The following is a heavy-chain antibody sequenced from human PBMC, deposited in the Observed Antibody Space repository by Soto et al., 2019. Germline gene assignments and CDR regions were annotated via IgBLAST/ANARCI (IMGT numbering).Heavy chain of an antibody. CDR3: SKCSVGTVLTSGWCNWFDP. CDR1: GFTFSSSA. V-gene: IGHV3-23*01. D-gene: IGHD6-19*01. J-gene: IGHJ5*02. CDR2: IRVGGGDT. Sequence: EVRLLESGGGLAQPGGSRRLSCAASGFTFSSSAMNWVRQAPGKGLEWVSSIRVGGGDTFYADSVRGRFTVSRDISRNPLYLQVNSLRAGDTAIYFCSKCSVGTVLTSGWCNWFDPWGQGTLVTVSS.